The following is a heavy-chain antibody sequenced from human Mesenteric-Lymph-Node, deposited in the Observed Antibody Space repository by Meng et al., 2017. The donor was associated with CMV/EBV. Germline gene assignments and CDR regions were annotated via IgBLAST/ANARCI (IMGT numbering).Heavy chain of an antibody. Sequence: ASVKVSCKASGYTFTSYGISWVRQAPGQGLEWMGWIGAYNGDTNYAQKLQGRVTMTTDTSTTTAYMELRSLRSDDTAVYYCATDRYDSSGFLIWGPGTMVTVSS. J-gene: IGHJ3*02. CDR2: IGAYNGDT. V-gene: IGHV1-18*01. CDR3: ATDRYDSSGFLI. CDR1: GYTFTSYG. D-gene: IGHD3-22*01.